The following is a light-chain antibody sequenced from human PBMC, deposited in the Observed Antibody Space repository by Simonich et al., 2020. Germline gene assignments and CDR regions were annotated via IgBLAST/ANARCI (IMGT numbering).Light chain of an antibody. CDR3: SSYTSSSTWV. CDR1: SSDVGGYNS. V-gene: IGLV2-14*01. Sequence: QSALTQPASVSGSPGQSITLSCTGTSSDVGGYNSVSWYQQHPGKAPKLMIYDASKRPSGVSTRFSGSQSGNTASLTISGLQAEDEADYYCSSYTSSSTWVFGGGTKLTVL. J-gene: IGLJ3*02. CDR2: DAS.